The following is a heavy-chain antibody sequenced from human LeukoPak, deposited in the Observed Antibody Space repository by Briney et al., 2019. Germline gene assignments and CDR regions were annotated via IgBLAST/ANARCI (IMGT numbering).Heavy chain of an antibody. CDR3: ARDSSGYYRFDY. CDR1: GGSISRYY. D-gene: IGHD3-22*01. J-gene: IGHJ4*02. V-gene: IGHV4-59*01. Sequence: SETLSLTCTVSGGSISRYYWSWIRQPPGKGLEWIGYIYYSGSTNYNPSLKSRVTISVDTSKNQFSLKLSSVTAADTAVYYCARDSSGYYRFDYWGQGTLVTVSS. CDR2: IYYSGST.